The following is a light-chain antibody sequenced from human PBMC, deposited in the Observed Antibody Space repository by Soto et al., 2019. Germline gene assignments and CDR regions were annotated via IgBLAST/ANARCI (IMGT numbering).Light chain of an antibody. CDR3: QQRSNWPPIT. V-gene: IGKV3-11*01. CDR2: DAS. J-gene: IGKJ5*01. Sequence: EIVLTQSPATLSLSPGERATLSCRASQSVSSYLAWYQQKPGQAPRLLIYDASNRTTGIPARFSGSASGTDFTLTISSLEPEDFAVYYCQQRSNWPPITFGQGTRLVIK. CDR1: QSVSSY.